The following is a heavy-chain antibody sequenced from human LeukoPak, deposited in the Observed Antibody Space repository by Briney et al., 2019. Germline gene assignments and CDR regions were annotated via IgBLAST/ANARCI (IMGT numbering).Heavy chain of an antibody. J-gene: IGHJ4*02. Sequence: SVKVSCKASGGTFSGHTFSWVRQAPGQGLEWMGRIIPILNIANYAQKFQGRVTITADKSTSTAYMDLSSLTSEDTAVYYCARGGQLSTGAYFDYWGQGTLVTVSS. D-gene: IGHD6-6*01. CDR2: IIPILNIA. CDR3: ARGGQLSTGAYFDY. CDR1: GGTFSGHT. V-gene: IGHV1-69*02.